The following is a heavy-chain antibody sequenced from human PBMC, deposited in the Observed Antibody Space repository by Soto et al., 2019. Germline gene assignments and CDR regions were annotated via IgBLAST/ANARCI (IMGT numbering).Heavy chain of an antibody. CDR1: GGSVSNKTYY. CDR2: VYYSGTT. V-gene: IGHV4-61*01. D-gene: IGHD3-3*01. Sequence: SETLSLTCSVSGGSVSNKTYYWSWIRQPPGKRLEWIGYVYYSGTTNYNPSLKSRVTISVDLSKNQFSLRLSSVTAADTALYYCPSDTITIFGPRAYYYYLMDVWGQGTTVTVSS. J-gene: IGHJ6*02. CDR3: PSDTITIFGPRAYYYYLMDV.